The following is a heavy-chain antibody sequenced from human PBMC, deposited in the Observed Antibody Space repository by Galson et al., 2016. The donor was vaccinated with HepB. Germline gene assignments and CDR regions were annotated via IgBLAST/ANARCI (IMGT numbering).Heavy chain of an antibody. Sequence: ETLSLTCTVSGGSISTYYWNWIRQPPGKGLEWIGYIYYSGSTNYNPSLKSRVTLSVDTSKNQFSRKLTSVTAADTAVYYCARDSAGSFDLWGRGTLVTVSS. CDR1: GGSISTYY. CDR2: IYYSGST. V-gene: IGHV4-59*01. CDR3: ARDSAGSFDL. D-gene: IGHD3-10*01. J-gene: IGHJ2*01.